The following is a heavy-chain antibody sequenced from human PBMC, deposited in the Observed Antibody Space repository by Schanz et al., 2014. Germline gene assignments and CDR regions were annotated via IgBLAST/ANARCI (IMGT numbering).Heavy chain of an antibody. CDR3: ARGVRIDY. Sequence: EVQLVESGGGLVRPGGSLRLSCTTSGLIFSTYTLNWVRQAPGKGLEWVANIKQDGSEKYYVDSVKGRFTISRDNAKNSLYLQMNSLTAEDTAVYYCARGVRIDYWGQGTLVTVSS. J-gene: IGHJ4*02. D-gene: IGHD3-3*01. CDR2: IKQDGSEK. V-gene: IGHV3-7*01. CDR1: GLIFSTYT.